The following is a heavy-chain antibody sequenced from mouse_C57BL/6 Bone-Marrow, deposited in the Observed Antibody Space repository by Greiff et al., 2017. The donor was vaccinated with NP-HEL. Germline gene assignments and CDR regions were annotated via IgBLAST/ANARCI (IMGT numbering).Heavy chain of an antibody. CDR1: GYTFTDYY. Sequence: VQLQQSGPVLVKPGASVKMSCKASGYTFTDYYMNWVKQSPGKSLEWIGVINPCNGGTSYNQKFKGKATLTVDKSSSTAYLELNSLTSEDSAVYYCARRGLRPSWFAYWGQGTLVTVSA. V-gene: IGHV1-19*01. CDR3: ARRGLRPSWFAY. D-gene: IGHD2-4*01. J-gene: IGHJ3*01. CDR2: INPCNGGT.